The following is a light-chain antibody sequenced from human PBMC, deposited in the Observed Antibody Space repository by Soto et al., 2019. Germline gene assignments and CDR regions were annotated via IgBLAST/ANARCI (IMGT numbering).Light chain of an antibody. V-gene: IGLV1-44*01. CDR2: SNN. CDR1: NSNIGSYT. J-gene: IGLJ2*01. Sequence: QSVLTQPPSASGTPGQRVTISCSGSNSNIGSYTVNWYQQLPGTAPKLLIYSNNQRPSGVPDRFSGSKSATSASLAISGLQSEDEADYYCAAWDDSLNGVVFGGGTKVTVL. CDR3: AAWDDSLNGVV.